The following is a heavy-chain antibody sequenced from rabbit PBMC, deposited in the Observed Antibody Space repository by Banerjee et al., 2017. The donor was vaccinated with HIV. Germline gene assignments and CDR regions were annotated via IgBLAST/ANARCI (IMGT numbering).Heavy chain of an antibody. CDR1: GFDFSSGYD. CDR2: IYAGSGGT. CDR3: AGDLAGVIGWNFGW. Sequence: QSLEESGGDLVQPGASLTLTCKASGFDFSSGYDMCWVRQAPGKGLEWIGIIYAGSGGTDYARWAKGRFTISRSSSTTVTLQMTSLTAADTATYFCAGDLAGVIGWNFGWWGPGTLVTVS. V-gene: IGHV1S40*01. D-gene: IGHD4-1*01. J-gene: IGHJ4*01.